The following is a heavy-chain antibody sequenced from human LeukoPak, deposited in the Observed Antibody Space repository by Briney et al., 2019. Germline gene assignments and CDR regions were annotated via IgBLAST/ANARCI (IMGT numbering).Heavy chain of an antibody. CDR3: AKGSYYDSSGSFYFDY. CDR2: ISGSGDNT. V-gene: IGHV3-23*01. D-gene: IGHD3-22*01. CDR1: GFTFGSYA. Sequence: GGSLRLSCAASGFTFGSYAMSWVRQAPGKGLEWVSGISGSGDNTYYADSVKGRFTISRDNSKNALYVQVNSLGTEDTAAYYCAKGSYYDSSGSFYFDYWGQGTLVTVSS. J-gene: IGHJ4*02.